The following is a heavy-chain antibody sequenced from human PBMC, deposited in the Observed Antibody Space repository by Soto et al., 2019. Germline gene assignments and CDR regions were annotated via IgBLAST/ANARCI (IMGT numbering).Heavy chain of an antibody. J-gene: IGHJ6*03. D-gene: IGHD3-10*01. Sequence: LRLSCAASGFTFSSYAMSWVRQAPGKGLEWVSAISGSGGSTYYADSVKGRFTISRDNSKNTLYLQMNSLRAEDTAVYYCAKDVPVNPTYYYVSGSYWYYMDVLAKGNAVTVSS. CDR3: AKDVPVNPTYYYVSGSYWYYMDV. V-gene: IGHV3-23*01. CDR1: GFTFSSYA. CDR2: ISGSGGST.